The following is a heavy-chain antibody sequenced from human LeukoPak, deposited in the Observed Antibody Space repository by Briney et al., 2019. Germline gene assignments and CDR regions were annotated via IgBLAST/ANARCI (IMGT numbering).Heavy chain of an antibody. J-gene: IGHJ4*02. CDR1: GFTFSSYG. D-gene: IGHD6-13*01. CDR2: IWYDGSNK. V-gene: IGHV3-33*08. Sequence: GGSLRLSCAASGFTFSSYGMHRVRQAPGKGLEWVAVIWYDGSNKYYADSVKGRFTISRDNSKNTLYLQMNSLRAEDTAVYYCAREGSSSCSDYWGQGTLVTVSS. CDR3: AREGSSSCSDY.